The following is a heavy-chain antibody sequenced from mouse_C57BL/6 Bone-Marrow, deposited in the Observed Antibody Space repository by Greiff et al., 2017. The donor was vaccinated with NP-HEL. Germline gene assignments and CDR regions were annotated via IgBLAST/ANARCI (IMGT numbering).Heavy chain of an antibody. CDR3: ASHSSGSYYFDY. D-gene: IGHD3-2*02. CDR1: GYTFTSYW. Sequence: QVQLQQPGAELVKPGASVKLSCKASGYTFTSYWMHWVKQRPGQGLEWIGMIHPNSGSTNYNEKFKSKATLTVDKSSSTAYMQLSSLTSEDSAVYYCASHSSGSYYFDYWGQGTTLTVSS. V-gene: IGHV1-64*01. CDR2: IHPNSGST. J-gene: IGHJ2*01.